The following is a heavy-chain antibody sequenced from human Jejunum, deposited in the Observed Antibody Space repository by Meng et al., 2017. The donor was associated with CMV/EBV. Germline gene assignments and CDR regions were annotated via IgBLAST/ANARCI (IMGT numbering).Heavy chain of an antibody. CDR3: ARDFWDTDYTGY. CDR2: ISSSSSAI. V-gene: IGHV3-48*02. J-gene: IGHJ4*02. CDR1: GFSFSNNH. D-gene: IGHD3-16*01. Sequence: AASGFSFSNNHMNWVRQAAGRGLEWISYISSSSSAIEYADSVKGRFTSSRDNAKSSMYLQMNSLRDEDTAVYYCARDFWDTDYTGYWGQGTLVTVSS.